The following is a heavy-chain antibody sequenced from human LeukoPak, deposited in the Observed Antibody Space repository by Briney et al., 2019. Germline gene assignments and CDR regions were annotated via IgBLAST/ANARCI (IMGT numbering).Heavy chain of an antibody. CDR2: ISTDAGET. J-gene: IGHJ4*02. CDR3: AKGSGNGYGSGPFDY. D-gene: IGHD3-10*01. CDR1: EFTFSRYA. Sequence: GGSLRLSCAAFEFTFSRYAMSWVRQAPGKGLEWVSAISTDAGETHYADSVKGRFTISRDNSKNTVSLQMSSLRAEDTALYYCAKGSGNGYGSGPFDYWGQGTLVTVSS. V-gene: IGHV3-23*01.